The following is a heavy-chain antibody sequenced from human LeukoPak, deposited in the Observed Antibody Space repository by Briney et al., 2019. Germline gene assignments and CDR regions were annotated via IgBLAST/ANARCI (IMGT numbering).Heavy chain of an antibody. J-gene: IGHJ4*02. CDR3: AKGGKWDVTPFDY. Sequence: HPGGSPRLSCAVSGFTFTSYSMNWVRQAPGKGLEWVSTISGGGGRTYYADSVKGRFTISRDNSKNTLYLQVNSLRAEDTAVYYCAKGGKWDVTPFDYWGQGTLVTVSS. D-gene: IGHD1-26*01. V-gene: IGHV3-23*01. CDR1: GFTFTSYS. CDR2: ISGGGGRT.